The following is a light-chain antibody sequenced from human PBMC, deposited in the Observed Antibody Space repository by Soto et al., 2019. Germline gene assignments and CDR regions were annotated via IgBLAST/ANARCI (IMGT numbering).Light chain of an antibody. CDR2: LDSDGSH. CDR1: SGHSSYA. J-gene: IGLJ2*01. Sequence: QSVLTQSPSASASLGASVKLTCTLSSGHSSYAIAWHQQQPEKGPRYLMKLDSDGSHTQGDAIPDRFSGSSSGAERYLTISSLQSEDEADYYCQTWGTGIHVVFGGGTQLTVL. CDR3: QTWGTGIHVV. V-gene: IGLV4-69*01.